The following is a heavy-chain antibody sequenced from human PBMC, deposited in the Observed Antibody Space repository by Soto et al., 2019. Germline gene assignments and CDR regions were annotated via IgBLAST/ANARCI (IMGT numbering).Heavy chain of an antibody. J-gene: IGHJ6*02. CDR3: ARDLVAAAGWGYYYYGMDV. V-gene: IGHV3-33*08. D-gene: IGHD6-13*01. CDR1: GFTFSSYG. Sequence: PGGSLRLSCAASGFTFSSYGMHWVRQGPGKGLEWVAVIWYDESNKYYADSVKGRFTISRDNSKNTLYLQMNSLRAEDTALYYCARDLVAAAGWGYYYYGMDVWGQGTTVTVSS. CDR2: IWYDESNK.